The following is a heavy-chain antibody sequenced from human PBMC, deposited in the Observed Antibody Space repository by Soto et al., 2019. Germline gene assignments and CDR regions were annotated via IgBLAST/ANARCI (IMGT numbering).Heavy chain of an antibody. CDR3: ARYKGYCSCGSCYYYYYMDV. V-gene: IGHV3-48*01. Sequence: EVQLVESGGGLVQPGGSLRLSCAASGFTFSTYSMNWVRQAPGKGLEWVSYISTTGSTIYYADSVKGRFTISRDNAKNSLYLQMTSLRAEDTAVYYCARYKGYCSCGSCYYYYYMDVLGKGTTVTVSS. D-gene: IGHD2-15*01. CDR2: ISTTGSTI. CDR1: GFTFSTYS. J-gene: IGHJ6*03.